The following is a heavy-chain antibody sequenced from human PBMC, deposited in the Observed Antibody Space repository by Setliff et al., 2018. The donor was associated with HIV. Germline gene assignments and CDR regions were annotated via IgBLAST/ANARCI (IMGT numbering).Heavy chain of an antibody. V-gene: IGHV3-30*04. CDR1: GFNFNNHA. D-gene: IGHD1-1*01. CDR2: ISDDGSAK. Sequence: PGGSLRLSCAASGFNFNNHAMHWVRQAPGKGPECVAVISDDGSAKYYGDSVKGRFTISRDNSKNMLYLQMNSLRAEDTAVYYCAKSGVRPHPSHDYYYYGMDVWGQGTTVTVSS. J-gene: IGHJ6*02. CDR3: AKSGVRPHPSHDYYYYGMDV.